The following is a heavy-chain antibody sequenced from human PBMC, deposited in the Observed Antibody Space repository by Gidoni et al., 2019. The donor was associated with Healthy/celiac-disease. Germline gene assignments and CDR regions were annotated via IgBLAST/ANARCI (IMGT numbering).Heavy chain of an antibody. V-gene: IGHV3-48*03. D-gene: IGHD5-18*01. CDR1: GFTFSSYE. Sequence: EVQLVESGGGLVQPGGSLRRYGAASGFTFSSYEMNWVRQAPGKGLEWVSYISSSGSTIYYADSVKGRFTIARDNAKNSLYLQMNSLRAEDTAVYYCATHTAMASGYWGQGTLVTVSS. CDR2: ISSSGSTI. CDR3: ATHTAMASGY. J-gene: IGHJ4*02.